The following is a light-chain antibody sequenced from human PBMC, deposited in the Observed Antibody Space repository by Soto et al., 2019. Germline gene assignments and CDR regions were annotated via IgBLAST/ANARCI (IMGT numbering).Light chain of an antibody. J-gene: IGKJ5*01. CDR3: QQYARTPPVT. V-gene: IGKV3-20*01. CDR2: GAS. CDR1: QSVSSSY. Sequence: EIVLTQSPGTLSLSPGERATLSCRASQSVSSSYLAWYQQKPGQAPRLLIYGASSRATGIPDRFSGSGSGTDFTLTISRLEPEYVALYYCQQYARTPPVTFGQGTRLEIK.